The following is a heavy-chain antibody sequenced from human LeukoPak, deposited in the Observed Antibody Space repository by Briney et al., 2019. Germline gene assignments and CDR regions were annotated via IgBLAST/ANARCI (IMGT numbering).Heavy chain of an antibody. CDR3: ARDMGQQWLEGVWFDP. D-gene: IGHD6-19*01. CDR2: IYHSGST. Sequence: PSQTLSLTCTVYGGSLSSGGYYWSWIRQPPGKGLEWIGYIYHSGSTYYNPSLKSRVTISVDRSKNQFSLKLSSVTAADTAVYYCARDMGQQWLEGVWFDPWGQGTLVTVSS. V-gene: IGHV4-30-2*01. J-gene: IGHJ5*02. CDR1: GGSLSSGGYY.